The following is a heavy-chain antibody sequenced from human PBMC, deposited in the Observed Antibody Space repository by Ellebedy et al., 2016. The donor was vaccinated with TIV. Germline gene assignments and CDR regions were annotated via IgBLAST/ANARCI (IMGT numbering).Heavy chain of an antibody. D-gene: IGHD6-25*01. CDR1: GFTFSNAW. J-gene: IGHJ5*02. Sequence: PGGSLRLSCAASGFTFSNAWMSWVRQAPGKGLEWVGRIKSKTDGGTTDYAAPVKGRFTISRDDSKNTLYLQMNSLKTEDTAVYYCTTDEGYISDWPNEWFDPWGQGTPVTVSS. CDR3: TTDEGYISDWPNEWFDP. CDR2: IKSKTDGGTT. V-gene: IGHV3-15*01.